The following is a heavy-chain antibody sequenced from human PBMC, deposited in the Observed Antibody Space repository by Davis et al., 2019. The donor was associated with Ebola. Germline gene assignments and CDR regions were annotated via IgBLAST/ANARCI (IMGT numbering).Heavy chain of an antibody. CDR2: ISSTGSVI. CDR3: ARMRNFDY. CDR1: GFTFSSYS. Sequence: GESLKISCEVSGFTFSSYSMNWVRQAPGKGLEWLSYISSTGSVIFQADSVRGRFTISRDNAKNSLYLQMDSLRDDDSAVYYCARMRNFDYWGQGTLVTVSS. J-gene: IGHJ4*02. V-gene: IGHV3-48*02.